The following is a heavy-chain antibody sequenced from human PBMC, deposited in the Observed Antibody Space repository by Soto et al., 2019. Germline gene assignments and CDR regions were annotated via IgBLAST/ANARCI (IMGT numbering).Heavy chain of an antibody. CDR3: ARDTAYYYYYYGMDV. V-gene: IGHV1-69*06. J-gene: IGHJ6*02. CDR2: IIPIFGTA. D-gene: IGHD5-18*01. Sequence: ASVKVSCKASGGTFSSYAISWVRQAPGQGLEWMGGIIPIFGTANYAQKFQGRVTITADKSTSTAYMELSSLRSEDTAVYYCARDTAYYYYYYGMDVWGQGTTVTVS. CDR1: GGTFSSYA.